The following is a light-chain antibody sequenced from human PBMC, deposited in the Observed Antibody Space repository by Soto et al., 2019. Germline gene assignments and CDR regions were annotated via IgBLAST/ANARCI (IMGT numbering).Light chain of an antibody. CDR3: QQYDNYFRYT. V-gene: IGKV1-5*01. Sequence: DIQMTQSPSTLSASVGDRVTITCRASQSISSRLAWYQKKPGKAPKLLIYDALNLESGVTSRFSGSGSGTEFTLSIGSLQPDDVATYYCQQYDNYFRYTFGQGTKLEIK. CDR1: QSISSR. CDR2: DAL. J-gene: IGKJ2*01.